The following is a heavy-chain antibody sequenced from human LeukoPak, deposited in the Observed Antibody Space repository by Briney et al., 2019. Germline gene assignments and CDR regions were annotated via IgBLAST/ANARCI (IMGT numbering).Heavy chain of an antibody. J-gene: IGHJ6*03. CDR1: GGSISSGSYY. CDR2: IYTSGST. D-gene: IGHD2-15*01. CDR3: VAQRVVSNYYYYYMDV. V-gene: IGHV4-61*02. Sequence: PSQTLSLTCTVSGGSISSGSYYWSWLRQPAGRGLEWIGRIYTSGSTNYNPSLKSRVTISVDTSKNQFSLKLSSVTAADTAVYYCVAQRVVSNYYYYYMDVWGKGTTVTVSS.